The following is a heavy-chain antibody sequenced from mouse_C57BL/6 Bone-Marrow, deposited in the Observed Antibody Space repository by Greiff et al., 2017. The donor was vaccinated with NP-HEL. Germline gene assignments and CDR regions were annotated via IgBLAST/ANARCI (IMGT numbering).Heavy chain of an antibody. Sequence: VQLQQPGAELVMPGASVKLSCKASGYTFTSYWMHWVKQRPGQGLEWIGEIDPSDSYTNYNQKFKGKSTLTVDKSSSTAYMQLSSLTSEDSAVYYCARWMIRFDYWGQGTTLTVSS. V-gene: IGHV1-69*01. CDR1: GYTFTSYW. J-gene: IGHJ2*01. CDR2: IDPSDSYT. CDR3: ARWMIRFDY. D-gene: IGHD2-4*01.